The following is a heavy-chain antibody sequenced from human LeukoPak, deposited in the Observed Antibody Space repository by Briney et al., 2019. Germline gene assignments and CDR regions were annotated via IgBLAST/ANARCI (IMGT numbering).Heavy chain of an antibody. J-gene: IGHJ3*02. CDR1: GYTLTELS. Sequence: ASVKVSCKVSGYTLTELSMHWVRQAPGKGLEWMGGFDPEDDETIYAQKFQGRVTMTEDTSTDTAYMELSSLRSEDTAVYYCATDKRELPLDAFDIWGQGTMVTVSS. CDR2: FDPEDDET. D-gene: IGHD1-26*01. V-gene: IGHV1-24*01. CDR3: ATDKRELPLDAFDI.